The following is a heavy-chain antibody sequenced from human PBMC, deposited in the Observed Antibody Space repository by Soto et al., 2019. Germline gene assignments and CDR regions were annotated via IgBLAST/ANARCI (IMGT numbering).Heavy chain of an antibody. CDR1: GFTFYNYA. CDR2: IDYDGVNK. V-gene: IGHV3-23*01. D-gene: IGHD2-15*01. Sequence: GGSLILSCAASGFTFYNYAMNWVRQAPGKGLERVSTIDYDGVNKHYAASVKGRFTLSRDNSKNTLYLQMNSLRAEDTAVYYCAQDRGIVVVGAATPTRGMDVWGQGTTVTVS. CDR3: AQDRGIVVVGAATPTRGMDV. J-gene: IGHJ6*02.